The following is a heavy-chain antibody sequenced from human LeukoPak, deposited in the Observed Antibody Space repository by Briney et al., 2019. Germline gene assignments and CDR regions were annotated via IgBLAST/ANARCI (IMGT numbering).Heavy chain of an antibody. CDR2: ISSSGSTI. V-gene: IGHV3-48*03. D-gene: IGHD3-10*02. J-gene: IGHJ6*04. CDR1: GFTFSSYE. CDR3: AELGITMIGGV. Sequence: PGGSLRLSGAASGFTFSSYEVNWGRQAPGKGLGWVSYISSSGSTIYYADSVKGRFTISRDNATNSLYLQMHSLRAEDTAVYYCAELGITMIGGVWGKGTTVTISS.